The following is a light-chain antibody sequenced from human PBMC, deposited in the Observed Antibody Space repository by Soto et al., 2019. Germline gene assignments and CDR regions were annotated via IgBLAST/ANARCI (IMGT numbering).Light chain of an antibody. V-gene: IGKV3-20*01. CDR1: QSVSSSY. CDR2: GAS. CDR3: QQYGSSPRT. J-gene: IGKJ1*01. Sequence: ETVLTQSPGTLSLSPGQRATLSCRASQSVSSSYLAWYQQKPGQAPRLLIYGASSRATGIPDRFSGSGSGTDFTLTISRLEPEDFAVYYCQQYGSSPRTFGQGTKLDI.